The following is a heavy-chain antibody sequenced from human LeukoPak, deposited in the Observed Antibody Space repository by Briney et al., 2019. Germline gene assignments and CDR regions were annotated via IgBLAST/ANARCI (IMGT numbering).Heavy chain of an antibody. D-gene: IGHD3-22*01. CDR2: INPNSGGT. CDR3: ATYYSDTSARD. J-gene: IGHJ4*02. CDR1: GCPFTCYY. Sequence: GGSVELSFQASGCPFTCYYMHWVRPAPGQGLEWMGWINPNSGGTNYAPKFQGRVTMTRDTSISTAYMELSGLTSDDTAVYFCATYYSDTSARDWGQGTLVTVSS. V-gene: IGHV1-2*02.